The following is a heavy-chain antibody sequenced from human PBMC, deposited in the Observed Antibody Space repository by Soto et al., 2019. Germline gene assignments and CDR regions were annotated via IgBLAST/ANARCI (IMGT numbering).Heavy chain of an antibody. J-gene: IGHJ4*02. CDR2: IWYDGINK. CDR3: SRVGTDYSFDY. D-gene: IGHD2-21*02. CDR1: GFTFSTFG. V-gene: IGHV3-33*01. Sequence: QVQLVESGGGVVQPGKSLRLSCAASGFTFSTFGMHWVRQAPGKGLEWVAVIWYDGINKYYADFVKGRFTISRDNSKNTLYLQMTSLRAADTAVYYCSRVGTDYSFDYWGQGTLVTVSS.